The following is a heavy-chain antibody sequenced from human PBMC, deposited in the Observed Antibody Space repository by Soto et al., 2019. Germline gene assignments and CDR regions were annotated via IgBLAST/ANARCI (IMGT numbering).Heavy chain of an antibody. CDR2: MTAGGGST. Sequence: GGSLRLSCAASGFSFSSYAMSWVRQAPGKGPEWISSMTAGGGSTYHADSVKGRFTISRDNSKNMLYRQMNSLRADDTAVYYCAKDCYGSGTDYFYGMDVRGQGTTVTVSS. CDR3: AKDCYGSGTDYFYGMDV. V-gene: IGHV3-23*01. CDR1: GFSFSSYA. J-gene: IGHJ6*02. D-gene: IGHD3-10*01.